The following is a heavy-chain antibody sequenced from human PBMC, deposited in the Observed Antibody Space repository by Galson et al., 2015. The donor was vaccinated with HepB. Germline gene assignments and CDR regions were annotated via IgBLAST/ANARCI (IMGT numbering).Heavy chain of an antibody. V-gene: IGHV4-31*03. CDR1: GGSISSGGYY. J-gene: IGHJ4*02. Sequence: PLSLTCTVSGGSISSGGYYWSWIRQHPGKGLEWIGYIYYSGSTYYNPSLKSRVTISVDTSKNQFSLKLSSVTAADTAVYYCARDVGGEYDDYWGQGTLVTVSS. D-gene: IGHD3-10*01. CDR2: IYYSGST. CDR3: ARDVGGEYDDY.